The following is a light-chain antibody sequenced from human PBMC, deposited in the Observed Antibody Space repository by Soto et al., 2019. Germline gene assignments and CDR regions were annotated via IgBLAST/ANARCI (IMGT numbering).Light chain of an antibody. Sequence: EIVMTQSPATLSVSPGERATLSCRASQSVSRNLAWYQQKPGQAPRLLIYGASTRATGIPARFSGSGSGTEFTLTISSLQSEDFAVYYCRHYNDWPPEYTFGQGTKLEIK. J-gene: IGKJ2*01. CDR3: RHYNDWPPEYT. CDR2: GAS. V-gene: IGKV3-15*01. CDR1: QSVSRN.